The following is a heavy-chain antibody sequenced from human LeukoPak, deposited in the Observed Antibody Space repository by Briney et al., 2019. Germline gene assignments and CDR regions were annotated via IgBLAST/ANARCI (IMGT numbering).Heavy chain of an antibody. D-gene: IGHD3-9*01. CDR1: GFTFSDLG. CDR3: AREGHYDILTGYSPVEYYYYYMDV. Sequence: GESLRLSCAASGFTFSDLGMHWVRQAPAKGLEWVAVMSYDGNDKHYAASVKGRFTISRDNSKSTVYLQMNSLRGDDTAVYYCAREGHYDILTGYSPVEYYYYYMDVWGKGTTVSVSS. V-gene: IGHV3-30*03. J-gene: IGHJ6*03. CDR2: MSYDGNDK.